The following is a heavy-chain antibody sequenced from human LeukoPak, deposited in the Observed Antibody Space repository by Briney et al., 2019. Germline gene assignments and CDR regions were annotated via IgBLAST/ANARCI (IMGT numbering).Heavy chain of an antibody. CDR3: ARVSEETGSDY. CDR1: GYTFTDYY. D-gene: IGHD3-10*01. J-gene: IGHJ4*02. Sequence: ASVKVSCKASGYTFTDYYIHWVRQAPGQGLGWMGIISPSGGSSSYAQKFQGRVTMTRDKSTSTVYMELNRLRSEDTAVYYCARVSEETGSDYWGQGTLVTVSS. CDR2: ISPSGGSS. V-gene: IGHV1-46*01.